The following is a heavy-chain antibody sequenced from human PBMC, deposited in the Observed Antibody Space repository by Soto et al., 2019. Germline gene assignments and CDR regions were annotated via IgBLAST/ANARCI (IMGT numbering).Heavy chain of an antibody. Sequence: QVQLVQSGAEVKKPGSSVRVSCKPSGGTFTSYAFSWVRQAPGQGLEWMGGIIPTFGTANYEQKFQGRVTINADESTSTAYMELSSLRSEDTAVYYCARDLAAVAGKDYWGQGTLVTVSS. D-gene: IGHD6-19*01. CDR3: ARDLAAVAGKDY. J-gene: IGHJ4*02. V-gene: IGHV1-69*01. CDR1: GGTFTSYA. CDR2: IIPTFGTA.